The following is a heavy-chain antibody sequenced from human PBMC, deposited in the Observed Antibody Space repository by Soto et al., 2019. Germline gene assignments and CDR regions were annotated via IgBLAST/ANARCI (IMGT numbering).Heavy chain of an antibody. J-gene: IGHJ4*02. CDR1: GYTLTDYA. Sequence: ASVKVSCKAYGYTLTDYAIPWVRQAPGQGLEWMGWINVRNGNTGYSRKFQGRVTNARDMAASTAYIEVTSLTSGDTAIYYSAREGAHYTPLDHWGQGTLATGSS. CDR2: INVRNGNT. CDR3: AREGAHYTPLDH. V-gene: IGHV1-3*01. D-gene: IGHD2-15*01.